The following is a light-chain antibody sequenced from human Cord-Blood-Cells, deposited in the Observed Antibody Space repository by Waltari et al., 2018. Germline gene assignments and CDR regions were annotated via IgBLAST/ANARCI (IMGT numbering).Light chain of an antibody. CDR3: QQYNDWCS. Sequence: EIVMTQSPATLSVSPGERATLSCRASQSVSSNLAWYQQKPGQAPRLLIYGASTRATGIPARFSGSGSGTEFTLTISSLQYEDFAVYYCQQYNDWCSFGQGTKLEIK. V-gene: IGKV3-15*01. CDR1: QSVSSN. CDR2: GAS. J-gene: IGKJ2*04.